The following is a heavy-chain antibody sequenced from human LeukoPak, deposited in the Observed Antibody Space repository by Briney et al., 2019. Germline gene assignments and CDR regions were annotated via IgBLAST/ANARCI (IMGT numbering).Heavy chain of an antibody. CDR1: GFTFSDHY. CDR2: ITSSGGTI. Sequence: GGSLRLSCTASGFTFSDHYMSWMRQGPGKGLEWVSYITSSGGTIDYSDSVKGRFTISRDNAKNSLCLQLTSLRVEDTAVYYCAREPDYGDPDWGQGTLVTVSS. V-gene: IGHV3-11*01. D-gene: IGHD4-17*01. J-gene: IGHJ4*02. CDR3: AREPDYGDPD.